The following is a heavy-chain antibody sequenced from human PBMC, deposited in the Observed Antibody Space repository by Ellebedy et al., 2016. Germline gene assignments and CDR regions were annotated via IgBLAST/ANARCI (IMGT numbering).Heavy chain of an antibody. CDR1: GGSFSGYY. CDR2: INHSGST. J-gene: IGHJ6*03. Sequence: GSLRLSXAVYGGSFSGYYWSWIRQPPGKGLEWIGEINHSGSTNYNPSLKSRVTISVDTSKNQFSLKLSSVTAADTAVYYCARGGDSSSSSYYYYYMDVWGKGTTVTVSS. V-gene: IGHV4-34*01. CDR3: ARGGDSSSSSYYYYYMDV. D-gene: IGHD6-6*01.